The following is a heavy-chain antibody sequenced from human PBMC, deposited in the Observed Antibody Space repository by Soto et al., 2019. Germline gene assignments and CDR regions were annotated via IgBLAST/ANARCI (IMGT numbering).Heavy chain of an antibody. D-gene: IGHD6-6*01. V-gene: IGHV3-33*01. CDR2: IWYDGSNK. CDR3: ARDLQPAEEQLVDYYYYGMDV. CDR1: GFTFSSYG. Sequence: ESGGGVVQPGRSLRLSCAASGFTFSSYGMHWVRQAPGKGLEWVAVIWYDGSNKYYADSVKGRFTISRDNSKNTLYLQMNSLRAEDTAVYYCARDLQPAEEQLVDYYYYGMDVWGQGTTVTVSS. J-gene: IGHJ6*02.